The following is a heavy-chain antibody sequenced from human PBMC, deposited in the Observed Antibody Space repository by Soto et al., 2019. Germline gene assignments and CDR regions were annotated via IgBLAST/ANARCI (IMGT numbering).Heavy chain of an antibody. D-gene: IGHD5-12*01. CDR2: IIPMYGTT. J-gene: IGHJ6*02. CDR3: ATSVGAIGYRFFNMDV. Sequence: QVHLVQSGAEVKESGSSVKVSCKSSGGSFSSSAITWVRQAPGQGLEWMGRIIPMYGTTFYAQTFQGRVTITAEESTSTVYMHLSSLKSEDTASYFCATSVGAIGYRFFNMDVWGQGTTVTVSS. CDR1: GGSFSSSA. V-gene: IGHV1-69*01.